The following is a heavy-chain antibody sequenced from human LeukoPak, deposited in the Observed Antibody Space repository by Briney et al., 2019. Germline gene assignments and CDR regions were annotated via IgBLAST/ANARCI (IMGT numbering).Heavy chain of an antibody. CDR1: GFTVSSNY. J-gene: IGHJ6*02. Sequence: QAGGSLRLSCAASGFTVSSNYMSWVRQAPGKGLEWVSVIYSDDSTYYADSVKGRFTISRDNSKNTLYVQVNSLRAEDTAVYYCANLDSRTTPHGYGMDVWGRGTTVIVSS. CDR3: ANLDSRTTPHGYGMDV. V-gene: IGHV3-66*01. CDR2: IYSDDST. D-gene: IGHD1-14*01.